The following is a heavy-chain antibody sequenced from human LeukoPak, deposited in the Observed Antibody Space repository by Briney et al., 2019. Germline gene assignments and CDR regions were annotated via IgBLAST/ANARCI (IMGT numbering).Heavy chain of an antibody. CDR3: ASQRWLQSSFDY. J-gene: IGHJ4*02. CDR1: GFTFSSYG. V-gene: IGHV3-23*01. D-gene: IGHD5-24*01. Sequence: PGGSLRLSCAASGFTFSSYGMSWVRQAPGKGLEWVSAISPFGGSTYYADSVKGRFTISRDNAKNTLYLQMNSLRAEDTAVYYCASQRWLQSSFDYWGQGTLVTVSS. CDR2: ISPFGGST.